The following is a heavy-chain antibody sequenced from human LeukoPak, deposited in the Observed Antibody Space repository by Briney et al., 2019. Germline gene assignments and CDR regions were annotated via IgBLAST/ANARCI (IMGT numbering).Heavy chain of an antibody. CDR3: ARGSPHGDPLDY. V-gene: IGHV1-2*02. Sequence: ASVKVSCKASGYTFIGNYMHWVRQAPGQGLEWMGWSNPNSGDTNYTQNFQGRVTMTRDTSISTAYMELSRLRSDDTAVYYCARGSPHGDPLDYWAREPWSPSPQ. J-gene: IGHJ4*02. CDR2: SNPNSGDT. D-gene: IGHD4-17*01. CDR1: GYTFIGNY.